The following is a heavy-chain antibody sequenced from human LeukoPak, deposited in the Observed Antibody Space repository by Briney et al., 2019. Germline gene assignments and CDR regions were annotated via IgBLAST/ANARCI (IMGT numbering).Heavy chain of an antibody. CDR1: GLTFSSYE. CDR2: ISSSGSTI. Sequence: PGGSLRLSCAASGLTFSSYEMNWVRQAPGKGLEWVSYISSSGSTIYYADSVKGRFTISRDNAKNSLYLQMNSLRAEDTAVYYCARGESYGLFDPWGQGILVTVSS. CDR3: ARGESYGLFDP. D-gene: IGHD5-18*01. J-gene: IGHJ5*02. V-gene: IGHV3-48*03.